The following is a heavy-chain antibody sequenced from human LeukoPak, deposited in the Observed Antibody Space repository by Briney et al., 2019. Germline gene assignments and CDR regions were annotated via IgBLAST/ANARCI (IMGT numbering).Heavy chain of an antibody. D-gene: IGHD1-1*01. CDR1: GFTFSSYA. CDR2: ISGSGGST. CDR3: TTRPGIGDPSYYGMDV. Sequence: PGGSLRLSCAASGFTFSSYAMSWVRQAPGKRLEWVSGISGSGGSTHYANSVKGRFTIPRDKSKNTLYLQMNSLKTEDTAVYYCTTRPGIGDPSYYGMDVWGQGTTVTVSS. J-gene: IGHJ6*02. V-gene: IGHV3-23*01.